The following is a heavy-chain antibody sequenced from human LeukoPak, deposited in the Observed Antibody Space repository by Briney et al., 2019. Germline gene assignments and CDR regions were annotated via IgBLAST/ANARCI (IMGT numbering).Heavy chain of an antibody. CDR1: GGSFSGYY. J-gene: IGHJ6*03. D-gene: IGHD5-12*01. V-gene: IGHV4-59*10. Sequence: KPSETLSLTRAVYGGSFSGYYWSWIRQPPGKGLEWIGRIFASGSTNYNPSLKSRVTMSVDTSKNQFSLKLTSVTAADTAVYYCARGAGYSREVNYYHYMDVWGKGTTVTVSS. CDR3: ARGAGYSREVNYYHYMDV. CDR2: IFASGST.